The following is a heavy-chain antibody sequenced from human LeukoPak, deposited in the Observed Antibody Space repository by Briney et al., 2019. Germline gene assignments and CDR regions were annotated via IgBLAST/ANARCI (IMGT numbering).Heavy chain of an antibody. CDR2: INHSGST. CDR3: ARNGPRARVWTNTRYYYYYMDV. CDR1: GGSFSGYY. J-gene: IGHJ6*03. Sequence: SETLSLTCAVYGGSFSGYYWSWIRQPPGKGLEWIGEINHSGSTNYNPYLKSRVTISVDTSKNQFSLKLSSVTAADTAVYYCARNGPRARVWTNTRYYYYYMDVWGKGTTVTVSS. D-gene: IGHD3/OR15-3a*01. V-gene: IGHV4-34*01.